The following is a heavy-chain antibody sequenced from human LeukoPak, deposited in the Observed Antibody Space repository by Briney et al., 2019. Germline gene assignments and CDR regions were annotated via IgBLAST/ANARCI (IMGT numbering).Heavy chain of an antibody. D-gene: IGHD4-11*01. CDR1: GFTFSTYA. J-gene: IGHJ4*02. CDR2: IKGGGGDP. Sequence: QPGGSLRLSCAASGFTFSTYAMGWVRQAPGEGLEWVSSIKGGGGDPFYADSVRGRFTISRDKPKNTLYLQLNSLRAEDTAVYFCAQGGHDYNPFYYWGQGTLVTVSS. CDR3: AQGGHDYNPFYY. V-gene: IGHV3-23*01.